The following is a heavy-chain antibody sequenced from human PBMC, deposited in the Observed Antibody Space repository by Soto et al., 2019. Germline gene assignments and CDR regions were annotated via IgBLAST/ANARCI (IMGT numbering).Heavy chain of an antibody. CDR1: GGSVRAPDW. J-gene: IGHJ5*01. CDR3: ARVRQGCSANNCYFDP. D-gene: IGHD1-1*01. CDR2: VHISGHS. V-gene: IGHV4-4*02. Sequence: SETLSLTCTLSGGSVRAPDWWNWARQSPDKGLEWIAEVHISGHSNYNPSLRSRVSVSIDSSKNQFYLNLNSVTAADTAIYYCARVRQGCSANNCYFDPWGQGTQVTVSS.